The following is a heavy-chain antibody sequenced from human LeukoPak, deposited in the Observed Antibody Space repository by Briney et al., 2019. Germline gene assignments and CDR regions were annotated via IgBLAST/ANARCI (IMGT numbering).Heavy chain of an antibody. CDR3: TSAPAGYDYYYYMDV. CDR1: GFPFGDYA. CDR2: IRSKAYGGTT. Sequence: GRSLRLSCKASGFPFGDYAMSWFRQAPGKGLEWVGFIRSKAYGGTTEYAASVKGRFTISRDDSKSIAYQQMNSLKTEDTAVYYATSAPAGYDYYYYMDVWGKGTTVTVSS. D-gene: IGHD6-13*01. J-gene: IGHJ6*03. V-gene: IGHV3-49*03.